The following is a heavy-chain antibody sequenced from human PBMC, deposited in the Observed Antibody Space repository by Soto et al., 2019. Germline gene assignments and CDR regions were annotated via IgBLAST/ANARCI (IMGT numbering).Heavy chain of an antibody. Sequence: TLSLTCTISGGSISDGYYWSWIRQHPGKGLEWIGSISDSGRTSYNPSLKSRLTISVDTSKNQFSMSLRSVPAADTAVYYCARRDRSGFSYWLDTWGQGTLVTVSS. V-gene: IGHV4-31*03. D-gene: IGHD3-22*01. J-gene: IGHJ5*02. CDR2: ISDSGRT. CDR3: ARRDRSGFSYWLDT. CDR1: GGSISDGYY.